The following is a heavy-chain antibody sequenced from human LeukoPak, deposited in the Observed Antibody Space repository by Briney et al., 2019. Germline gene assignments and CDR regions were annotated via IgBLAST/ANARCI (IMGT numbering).Heavy chain of an antibody. J-gene: IGHJ4*02. V-gene: IGHV1-8*01. CDR1: GYTFTSYD. CDR3: ARRHGRCSDGSCYYPDY. CDR2: MNPNSGNT. Sequence: APVKVSCKASGYTFTSYDINWVRQATGQGLEWTGWMNPNSGNTGYAQKFQGRVTMTRNSSITTAYMELSSLRSEDTAVYYCARRHGRCSDGSCYYPDYWGQGTLVTVSS. D-gene: IGHD2-15*01.